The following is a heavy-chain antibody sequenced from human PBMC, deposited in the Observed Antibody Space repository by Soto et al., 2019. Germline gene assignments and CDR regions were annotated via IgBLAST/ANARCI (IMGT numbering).Heavy chain of an antibody. CDR2: IIPIFRTA. CDR1: GGTFSNYS. J-gene: IGHJ4*02. D-gene: IGHD2-15*01. Sequence: SVKVSCKASGGTFSNYSISWVRQAPGQGLEWMGGIIPIFRTANYAQKFQGRVTITADESTSTAYMDLSSLKSEDTAVYYCARDLCGSGGSCYPPHYFDYWGQGTLVTVSS. V-gene: IGHV1-69*13. CDR3: ARDLCGSGGSCYPPHYFDY.